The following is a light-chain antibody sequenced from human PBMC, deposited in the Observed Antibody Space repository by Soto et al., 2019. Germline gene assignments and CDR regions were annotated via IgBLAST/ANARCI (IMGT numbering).Light chain of an antibody. CDR3: SSYTSSSLYV. V-gene: IGLV2-14*01. CDR2: EVS. J-gene: IGLJ1*01. Sequence: QSVLTQPASVSGSPGQSITISCTGTSSDVGGYNNVSWYQQHPGKAPKLMIYEVSNRPSGVSNRFSGSKSGNTASLTISGLQAEDEADYYCSSYTSSSLYVFGTGTKLTVL. CDR1: SSDVGGYNN.